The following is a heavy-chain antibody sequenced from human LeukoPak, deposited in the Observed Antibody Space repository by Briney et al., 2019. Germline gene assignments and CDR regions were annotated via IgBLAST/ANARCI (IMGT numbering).Heavy chain of an antibody. D-gene: IGHD1-1*01. V-gene: IGHV1-2*02. Sequence: ASVKVSCKASGYTFTGYYMHWVRQAPGEGLEWMGWINPNSGGTNYAQKFQGRVTMTRDTSISTAYMELSRLRSDDTAVYYCARGNWNWDAFDIWGQGTMVTVSS. CDR2: INPNSGGT. CDR1: GYTFTGYY. CDR3: ARGNWNWDAFDI. J-gene: IGHJ3*02.